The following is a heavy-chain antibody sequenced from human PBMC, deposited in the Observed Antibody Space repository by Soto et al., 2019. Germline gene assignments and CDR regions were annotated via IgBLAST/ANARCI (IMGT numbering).Heavy chain of an antibody. CDR3: ARARLDTPALDY. D-gene: IGHD2-2*01. J-gene: IGHJ4*02. CDR1: GFTFSPYA. Sequence: QVQLVESGGGVVQPGRSLRLSCAASGFTFSPYAVHWVRHAPGKGLEWVAVISYDGNNKNYADSVKGRLAISRDNSRNTLYLQMNSLRAEDTVVYYCARARLDTPALDYWGQGTLVTVSS. V-gene: IGHV3-30*09. CDR2: ISYDGNNK.